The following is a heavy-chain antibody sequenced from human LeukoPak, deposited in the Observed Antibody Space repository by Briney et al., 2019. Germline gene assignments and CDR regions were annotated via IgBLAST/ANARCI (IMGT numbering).Heavy chain of an antibody. J-gene: IGHJ4*02. CDR2: ISACNGNT. Sequence: ASVKVSCKATGYTFTSYGISWVRQAPGQGLEWMGWISACNGNTNYAQKLQGRVTMTTDTSTSTAYMELRSLRSDDTAVYYCARARSEWELLPNYDYWGQGTLVTVSS. CDR3: ARARSEWELLPNYDY. V-gene: IGHV1-18*01. D-gene: IGHD1-26*01. CDR1: GYTFTSYG.